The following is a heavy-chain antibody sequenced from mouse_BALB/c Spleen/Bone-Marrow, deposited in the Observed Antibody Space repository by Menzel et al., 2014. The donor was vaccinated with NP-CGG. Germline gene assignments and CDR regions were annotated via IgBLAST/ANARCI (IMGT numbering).Heavy chain of an antibody. CDR1: GYTFTSYW. CDR3: TRRKSPYAMDY. J-gene: IGHJ4*01. D-gene: IGHD6-2*01. CDR2: IDPSDSYT. Sequence: VKLMESGAELVKPGASVKMSCKASGYTFTSYWMHWVKRRPGQGLEWIGTIDPSDSYTIYNQKFKGKATLTVDTSPSTAYMQLSSLTSEDSAVYYCTRRKSPYAMDYWGQGTSVTVSS. V-gene: IGHV1S127*01.